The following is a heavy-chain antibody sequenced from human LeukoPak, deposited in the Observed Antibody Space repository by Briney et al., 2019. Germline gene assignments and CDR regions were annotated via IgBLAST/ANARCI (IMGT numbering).Heavy chain of an antibody. J-gene: IGHJ3*02. D-gene: IGHD3-10*01. CDR1: GGSISSGGYY. CDR3: ARITTVRGVIPRHAFDI. CDR2: IYYSGST. V-gene: IGHV4-31*03. Sequence: PSQTLSLTCTVSGGSISSGGYYWSWIRQHPGKGLEWIGYIYYSGSTYYNPSLKSRVTISVDTSKNQFSLKLSSVTAADTAVYCCARITTVRGVIPRHAFDIWGQGTMVTVSS.